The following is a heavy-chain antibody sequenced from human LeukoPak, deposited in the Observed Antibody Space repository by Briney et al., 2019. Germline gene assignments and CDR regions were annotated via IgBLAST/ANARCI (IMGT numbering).Heavy chain of an antibody. D-gene: IGHD3-22*01. CDR3: ARGFPRYYYDSSGYLYYFDY. Sequence: PSETLSLTCAVYGGSFSGYYWSWIRQPPGKGLEWIGEINHSGSTNYNPSLKSRVTISVDTSKNQFSLKLSSVTAADTAVYYCARGFPRYYYDSSGYLYYFDYWGQGTLVTVSS. J-gene: IGHJ4*02. CDR2: INHSGST. CDR1: GGSFSGYY. V-gene: IGHV4-34*01.